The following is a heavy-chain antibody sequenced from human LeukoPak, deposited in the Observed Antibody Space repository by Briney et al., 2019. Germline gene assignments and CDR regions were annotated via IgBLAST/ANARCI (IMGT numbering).Heavy chain of an antibody. V-gene: IGHV3-30*02. Sequence: QPGGSLRLSCVASGFTFSSYGMHWVRQAPGKGLEWVAFIRYDGSNKYYTDSVKGRFTISRDNSKNTLYLQMNSLRAEDTAVYYCAREDPDAFDIWGQGTMVTVSS. CDR3: AREDPDAFDI. CDR2: IRYDGSNK. J-gene: IGHJ3*02. CDR1: GFTFSSYG.